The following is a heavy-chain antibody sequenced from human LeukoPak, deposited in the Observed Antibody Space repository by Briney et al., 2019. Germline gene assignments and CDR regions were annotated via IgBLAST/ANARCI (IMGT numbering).Heavy chain of an antibody. D-gene: IGHD2-2*01. CDR3: ARIDRYCSSTSCSFGLYDY. CDR2: IIPILGIA. Sequence: ASVKVSCKASGGTFSSYAISWVRQAPGQGLEWMGRIIPILGIANYAQKFQGRVTITADKSTSTAYMELSSLRSEDTAVYYCARIDRYCSSTSCSFGLYDYWAREPWSPSPQ. J-gene: IGHJ4*02. V-gene: IGHV1-69*04. CDR1: GGTFSSYA.